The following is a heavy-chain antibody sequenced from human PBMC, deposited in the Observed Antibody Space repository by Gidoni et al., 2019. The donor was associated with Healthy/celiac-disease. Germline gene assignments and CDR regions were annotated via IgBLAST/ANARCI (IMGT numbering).Heavy chain of an antibody. D-gene: IGHD6-13*01. Sequence: QLQLQESGPGLVKPSETLSLHCTVSGGSIRSSSYYWGWIRQPPGKGLEGSGSIYYSGSTYYNPSLKSRVTISVDTSKNQFSLKLSSVTAADTAVYYCARLPAAGPPLGALYYFDYWGQGTLVTVSS. CDR3: ARLPAAGPPLGALYYFDY. J-gene: IGHJ4*02. V-gene: IGHV4-39*01. CDR2: IYYSGST. CDR1: GGSIRSSSYY.